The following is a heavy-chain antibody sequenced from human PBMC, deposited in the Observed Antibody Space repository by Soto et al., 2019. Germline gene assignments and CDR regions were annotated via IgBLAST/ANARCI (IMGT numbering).Heavy chain of an antibody. CDR1: GFTFSSDW. CDR3: ARWLVRGVTVYYYYGMDV. CDR2: IKQDGSEK. J-gene: IGHJ6*02. V-gene: IGHV3-7*01. D-gene: IGHD3-10*01. Sequence: GGSLRLSCAASGFTFSSDWMSWVRQAPGKGLEWVANIKQDGSEKYYVDSVKGRFTISRDNAKNSLYLQMNSLRAEDTAVYYCARWLVRGVTVYYYYGMDVWGQGTTVTVSS.